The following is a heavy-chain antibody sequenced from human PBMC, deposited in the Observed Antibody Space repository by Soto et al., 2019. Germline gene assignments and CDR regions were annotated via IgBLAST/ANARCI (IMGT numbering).Heavy chain of an antibody. J-gene: IGHJ4*02. Sequence: QVQLVQSGGEVKKPGASVKVSCKASGYTFTDYGISWLRQAPGQGPEWMAWISTYNGDTKYAQKGQGRVTMTTDTSTTTADMELRSLRCDDTAVYYCARDNEGGYSAASPFDYWGQGTLVTVSS. CDR3: ARDNEGGYSAASPFDY. D-gene: IGHD5-18*01. V-gene: IGHV1-18*01. CDR1: GYTFTDYG. CDR2: ISTYNGDT.